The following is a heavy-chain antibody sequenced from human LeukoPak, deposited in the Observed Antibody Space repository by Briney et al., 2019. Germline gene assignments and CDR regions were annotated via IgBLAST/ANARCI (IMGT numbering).Heavy chain of an antibody. D-gene: IGHD1-14*01. Sequence: ASVKVSCKASGYTFSIYYMHWVRHAPGQGLEWMGVINPSGGSTSYAQKFQGRVTMTRDTSTSTVYMELSSLRSEDTAVYYCAVELRNKGKFYFDYWGQGTLVTVSS. CDR2: INPSGGST. J-gene: IGHJ4*02. CDR1: GYTFSIYY. V-gene: IGHV1-46*01. CDR3: AVELRNKGKFYFDY.